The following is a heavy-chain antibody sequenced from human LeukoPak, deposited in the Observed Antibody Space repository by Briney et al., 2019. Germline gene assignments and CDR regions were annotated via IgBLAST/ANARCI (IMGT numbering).Heavy chain of an antibody. D-gene: IGHD6-13*01. J-gene: IGHJ4*02. CDR2: IWYDGSNK. CDR1: GFTFSSYG. Sequence: GGSLRLSCAASGFTFSSYGMHWVRQAPGKGLEWVAVIWYDGSNKYYADSVKGRFTISRDNSKNTLYLQMNSLRAEDTAVYYCARVGTHSSWYEGDFDYWGQGALVTVSS. CDR3: ARVGTHSSWYEGDFDY. V-gene: IGHV3-33*01.